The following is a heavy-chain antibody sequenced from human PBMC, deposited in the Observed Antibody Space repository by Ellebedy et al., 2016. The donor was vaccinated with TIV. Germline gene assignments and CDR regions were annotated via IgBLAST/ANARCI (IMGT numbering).Heavy chain of an antibody. V-gene: IGHV4-34*01. CDR2: INHSGST. CDR1: GGSFIGYS. Sequence: SETLSLTCAVYGGSFIGYSWSWIRQPPGKGLEWIGEINHSGSTNYNPSLKSRVTISIDTSKNQFSLKVSSVTAADTAVYYCARHSGPHTSSWYHYWGQGTLVTVSS. J-gene: IGHJ4*02. D-gene: IGHD6-13*01. CDR3: ARHSGPHTSSWYHY.